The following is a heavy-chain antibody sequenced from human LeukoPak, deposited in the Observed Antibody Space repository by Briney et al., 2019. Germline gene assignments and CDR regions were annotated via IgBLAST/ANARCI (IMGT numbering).Heavy chain of an antibody. CDR1: VGSFSGYY. CDR3: ARGHYYGSGSYYNSDY. Sequence: SETLSLTCAVYVGSFSGYYWSLIRQPPGKGLEWIGEINHSGSTNYNPSLKSRVTISVDTSKNQFSLKLSSVTAADTAVYYCARGHYYGSGSYYNSDYWGQGTLVTVSS. V-gene: IGHV4-34*01. J-gene: IGHJ4*02. D-gene: IGHD3-10*01. CDR2: INHSGST.